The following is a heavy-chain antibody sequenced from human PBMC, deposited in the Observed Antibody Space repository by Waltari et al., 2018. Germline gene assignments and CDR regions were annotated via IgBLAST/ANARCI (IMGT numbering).Heavy chain of an antibody. CDR2: ISGNNGDT. D-gene: IGHD6-19*01. CDR1: GYTFSNFG. J-gene: IGHJ4*02. CDR3: ARGPSFLSAYSSGWPHFDN. V-gene: IGHV1-18*01. Sequence: QVQLVQSGPEVKKPGASVKVSCKASGYTFSNFGISWVRRAPGQGPEWMGWISGNNGDTSYAQKFQGRVTMTTDTPTNTAYMELRSLRSDDTAVYYCARGPSFLSAYSSGWPHFDNWGQGTLVTVSS.